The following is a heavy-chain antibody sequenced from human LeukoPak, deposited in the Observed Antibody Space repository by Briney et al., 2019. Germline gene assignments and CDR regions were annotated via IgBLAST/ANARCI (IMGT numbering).Heavy chain of an antibody. CDR3: ASVLRYFPSDAFDI. CDR2: ISGSGGST. V-gene: IGHV3-23*01. CDR1: GFTFSSYA. D-gene: IGHD3-9*01. J-gene: IGHJ3*02. Sequence: GGSLRLSCAASGFTFSSYAMSWVRQAPGKGLEWVSAISGSGGSTYYADSVKGRFTISRDNAKNSLYLQMNSLRAEDTAVYYCASVLRYFPSDAFDIWGQGTMVTVSS.